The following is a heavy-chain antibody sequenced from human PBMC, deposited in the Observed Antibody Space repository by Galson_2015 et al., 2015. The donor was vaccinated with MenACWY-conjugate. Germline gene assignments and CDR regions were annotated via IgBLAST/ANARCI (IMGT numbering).Heavy chain of an antibody. V-gene: IGHV3-7*03. CDR1: GFTFRNYW. CDR3: ARGPYGIDV. Sequence: SLRLSCAASGFTFRNYWMTWVRQAPGKGLEWVASIKKDGSEKYYVDSVKGRFTISRDNAKNSMYLEMNSLRVEDTAVYSCARGPYGIDVWGQGTTVTASS. J-gene: IGHJ6*02. CDR2: IKKDGSEK.